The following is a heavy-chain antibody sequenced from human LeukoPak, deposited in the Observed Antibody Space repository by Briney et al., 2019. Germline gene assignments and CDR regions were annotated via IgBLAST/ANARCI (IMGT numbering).Heavy chain of an antibody. D-gene: IGHD6-6*01. Sequence: ASVKVSCKASGYTFTGYYIHLVRQAPGQGLEWMGRINPKSGGTNYAQKFQGRVAMTRDTSISTAYMELSRLRSDDTAVYYCARDLFYSSSSDFDYWGQGTLVTVSS. CDR2: INPKSGGT. V-gene: IGHV1-2*06. CDR1: GYTFTGYY. J-gene: IGHJ4*02. CDR3: ARDLFYSSSSDFDY.